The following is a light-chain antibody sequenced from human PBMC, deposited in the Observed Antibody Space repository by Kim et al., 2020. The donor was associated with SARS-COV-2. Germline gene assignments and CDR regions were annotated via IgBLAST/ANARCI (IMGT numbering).Light chain of an antibody. V-gene: IGKV1-8*01. Sequence: ASTGSRVTITCRASQGISSYLGWYQQKPGKAPKLLIYAASTLQSGGPSRVSGSGSGTDFTLTISCLQSEDFATYYCQQYYSYPWKFGQGTKVDIK. CDR3: QQYYSYPWK. J-gene: IGKJ1*01. CDR2: AAS. CDR1: QGISSY.